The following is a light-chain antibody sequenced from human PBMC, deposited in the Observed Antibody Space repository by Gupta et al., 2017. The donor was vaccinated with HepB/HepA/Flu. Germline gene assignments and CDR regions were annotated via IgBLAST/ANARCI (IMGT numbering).Light chain of an antibody. CDR2: LGS. J-gene: IGKJ2*01. V-gene: IGKV2-28*01. CDR3: MHAVQTPYT. Sequence: IVITQSPLSVPVTPGEPASISCRSSQGSLESNRNNYSDWYGQKPGQSPQLLIYLGSNRAYGVPDRFSGSGSGTDFTLKISRVEAEDVGVYYCMHAVQTPYTFGQGTKLKIK. CDR1: QGSLESNRNNY.